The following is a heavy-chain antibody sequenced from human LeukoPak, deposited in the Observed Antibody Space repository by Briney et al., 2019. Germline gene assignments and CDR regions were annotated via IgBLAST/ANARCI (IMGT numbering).Heavy chain of an antibody. J-gene: IGHJ4*01. Sequence: ASVKVSCKASGCTFTGYYMHWVRQAPGQGLEWMGWINPNSGGTNYAQKFQGRVTMTRDTSISTAYMELSRLRSDDTAVYYCARDRGRYSNYVCDYWGQGTLVTVSS. V-gene: IGHV1-2*02. CDR3: ARDRGRYSNYVCDY. CDR1: GCTFTGYY. D-gene: IGHD4-11*01. CDR2: INPNSGGT.